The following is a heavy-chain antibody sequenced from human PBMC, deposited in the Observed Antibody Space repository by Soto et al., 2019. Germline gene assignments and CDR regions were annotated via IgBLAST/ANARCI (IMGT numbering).Heavy chain of an antibody. V-gene: IGHV4-59*12. Sequence: SESLSLTCTVSGGSICSYYWSWIRQPPGKGLEWIGYIYYSGSANYNPSLKSRVTISVDRSKNQFSLKLSSVTAADTAVYYCAAGGGLPRYYWGQGTLVTVSS. CDR2: IYYSGSA. CDR3: AAGGGLPRYY. J-gene: IGHJ4*02. CDR1: GGSICSYY. D-gene: IGHD5-12*01.